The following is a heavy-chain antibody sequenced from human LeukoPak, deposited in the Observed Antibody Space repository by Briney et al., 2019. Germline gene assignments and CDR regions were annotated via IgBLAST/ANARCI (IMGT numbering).Heavy chain of an antibody. CDR1: GGTFSSYA. J-gene: IGHJ4*02. D-gene: IGHD6-13*01. CDR3: AGIAAAGNRNFDY. Sequence: SVKVSCKASGGTFSSYAISWVRQPPGQGLEWMGRIIPIFGTANYAQKCQGRVMITTDETTSTAYMELSSLRSEDTAVYYCAGIAAAGNRNFDYWGQGTLVTVSS. CDR2: IIPIFGTA. V-gene: IGHV1-69*05.